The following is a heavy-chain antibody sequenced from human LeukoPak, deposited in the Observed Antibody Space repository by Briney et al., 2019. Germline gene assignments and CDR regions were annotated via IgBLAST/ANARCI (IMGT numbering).Heavy chain of an antibody. V-gene: IGHV3-11*01. CDR3: ARGQLCSSSWYISAFDI. D-gene: IGHD6-13*01. CDR2: ISSSGDII. J-gene: IGHJ3*02. CDR1: GFTFSDYY. Sequence: GGSLRLSCAASGFTFSDYYMSWIRQAPGKGLEWVAYISSSGDIIYFADSVKGRFTTSRDNANNSLYLQMNSLRAEDTAVYYCARGQLCSSSWYISAFDIWGQGTMVTVSS.